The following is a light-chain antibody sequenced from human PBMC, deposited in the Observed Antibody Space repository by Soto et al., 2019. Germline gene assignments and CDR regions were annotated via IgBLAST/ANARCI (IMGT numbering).Light chain of an antibody. CDR3: ASWDASLNGWV. CDR2: SNN. J-gene: IGLJ3*02. V-gene: IGLV1-44*01. CDR1: TSNIGRNN. Sequence: QLVLTQPPSASGTPGQRVTISCSGSTSNIGRNNVNWYQQLPGTAPKLLIYSNNQRPSGVPDRFSGSKSGTSASLAISGLQSEDEADYYCASWDASLNGWVFGGGTQLTVL.